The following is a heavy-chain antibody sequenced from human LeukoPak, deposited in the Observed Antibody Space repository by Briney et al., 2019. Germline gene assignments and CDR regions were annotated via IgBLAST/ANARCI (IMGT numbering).Heavy chain of an antibody. J-gene: IGHJ5*02. CDR3: ARGRWDIVVVPATNWFDP. Sequence: GGSLRLSCAASGFTFSSYSMNWVRQAPGKGLEWVSSISSSSSYIYYADSVKGRFTISRDNAKNSLYLRMNSLRAEDTAVYYCARGRWDIVVVPATNWFDPWGQGTLVTVSS. CDR1: GFTFSSYS. CDR2: ISSSSSYI. D-gene: IGHD2-2*01. V-gene: IGHV3-21*01.